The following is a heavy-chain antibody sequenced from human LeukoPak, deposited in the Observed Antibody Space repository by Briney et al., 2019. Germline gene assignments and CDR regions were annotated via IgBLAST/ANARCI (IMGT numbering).Heavy chain of an antibody. D-gene: IGHD4-17*01. J-gene: IGHJ4*02. CDR1: GCTFTSYD. V-gene: IGHV1-8*01. CDR2: MNPNSGNT. Sequence: PKASVKVSCKASGCTFTSYDINWVRQATGQGLEWMGWMNPNSGNTGYAQKFQGRVTMTRNTSISTAYMELSSPRSEDTAVYYCARDRAVTNDFDYWGQGTLVTVSS. CDR3: ARDRAVTNDFDY.